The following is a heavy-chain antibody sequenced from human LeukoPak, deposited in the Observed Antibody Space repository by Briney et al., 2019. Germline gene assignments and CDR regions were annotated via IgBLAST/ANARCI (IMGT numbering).Heavy chain of an antibody. J-gene: IGHJ6*02. V-gene: IGHV3-30-3*01. D-gene: IGHD3-3*02. CDR1: GFTFSSYA. CDR2: ISYDGSNK. CDR3: ARDTPSLSTNGMDV. Sequence: GGSLRLSCAASGFTFSSYAMHWVRQAPGKGLEWVAVISYDGSNKYYADSVKGRFTISRDNSKNTLYLQMNSLRAEDTAVYYCARDTPSLSTNGMDVWGQGTAVTVSS.